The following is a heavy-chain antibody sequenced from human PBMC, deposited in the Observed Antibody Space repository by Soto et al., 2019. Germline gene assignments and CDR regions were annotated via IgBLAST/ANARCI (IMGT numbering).Heavy chain of an antibody. CDR2: ISAYNGNT. J-gene: IGHJ3*01. D-gene: IGHD3-22*01. V-gene: IGHV1-18*01. CDR1: GYTFTSYG. CDR3: AGGDYYDHAPDGAFGV. Sequence: QVQLVQSGAEVKKPGASVEVSCKASGYTFTSYGISWVRQAPGQGLEWMGRISAYNGNTNYAQKLQGRVTMTTDTSTSKAYMQLRSLRSDDTAVYYCAGGDYYDHAPDGAFGVWGQGTMVTVAS.